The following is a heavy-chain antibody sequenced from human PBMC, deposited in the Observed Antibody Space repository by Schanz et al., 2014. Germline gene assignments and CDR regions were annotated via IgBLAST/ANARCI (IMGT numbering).Heavy chain of an antibody. CDR2: IGVDGTTT. V-gene: IGHV3-48*01. Sequence: EVQLLESGGGLVQPGGSLRLSCLASGFAFSSYGMNWLRQAPGKGLEWVSVIGVDGTTTYYADSVKGRFTISRDNAKNSLFLQMNSLRAEDTAVYYCARVALPGYSSPRDAFDIWGQGTMVTVSP. CDR3: ARVALPGYSSPRDAFDI. D-gene: IGHD5-18*01. CDR1: GFAFSSYG. J-gene: IGHJ3*02.